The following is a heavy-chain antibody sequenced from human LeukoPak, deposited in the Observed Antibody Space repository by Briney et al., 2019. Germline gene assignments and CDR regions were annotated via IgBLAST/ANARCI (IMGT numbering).Heavy chain of an antibody. D-gene: IGHD3-22*01. CDR1: GGSMSSSSYY. CDR3: ARESYYDSSGYSHDAFDI. CDR2: IYYSEST. Sequence: SETLSLTCTVSGGSMSSSSYYWGWIRQPPGKGLEWIGSIYYSESTYQNPSLKSRVTIAVDTSKNQFSLKLNSVTAADTAVYYCARESYYDSSGYSHDAFDIWGQGTMVTVSS. V-gene: IGHV4-39*07. J-gene: IGHJ3*02.